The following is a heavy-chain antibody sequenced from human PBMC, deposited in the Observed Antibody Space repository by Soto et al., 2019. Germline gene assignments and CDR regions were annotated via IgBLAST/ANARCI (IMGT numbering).Heavy chain of an antibody. Sequence: SETLSLTCAVSSGSISSSNWWSWVRQPPGKGLEWIGEIYHSGSTNYNPSLKSRVTISVDKSKNQFSLKLSSVTAADTAVYYCASLYSGYDFRLDYFDYWGQGTLVTVSS. CDR3: ASLYSGYDFRLDYFDY. V-gene: IGHV4-4*02. D-gene: IGHD5-12*01. CDR1: SGSISSSNW. J-gene: IGHJ4*02. CDR2: IYHSGST.